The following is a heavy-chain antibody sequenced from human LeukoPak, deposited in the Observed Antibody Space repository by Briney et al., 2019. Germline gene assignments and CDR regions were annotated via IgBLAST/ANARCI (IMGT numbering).Heavy chain of an antibody. Sequence: GGSLRLSCAASRFTFSSYSMNWVRQAPGKGLEWVSYISSSSSTIYYADSVKGRFTISRDNAKNSLYLQMNSLRDEDTAVYYCARESEYSSSGGYFDYWGQGTLVTVSS. V-gene: IGHV3-48*02. J-gene: IGHJ4*02. D-gene: IGHD6-6*01. CDR2: ISSSSSTI. CDR1: RFTFSSYS. CDR3: ARESEYSSSGGYFDY.